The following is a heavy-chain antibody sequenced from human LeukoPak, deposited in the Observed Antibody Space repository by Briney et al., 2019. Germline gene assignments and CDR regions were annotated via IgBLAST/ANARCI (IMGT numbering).Heavy chain of an antibody. CDR2: IYRGGST. V-gene: IGHV3-53*01. D-gene: IGHD2-15*01. Sequence: GGSLRLSCAASGFTVSNNYMSWVRQAPGKGLEWVSVIYRGGSTYYADSVRGRFTISRDNSKNTLYLQMNSLRAEDTAVYFCARGYSRVVDFDYWGQGTLVTVSS. CDR3: ARGYSRVVDFDY. CDR1: GFTVSNNY. J-gene: IGHJ4*02.